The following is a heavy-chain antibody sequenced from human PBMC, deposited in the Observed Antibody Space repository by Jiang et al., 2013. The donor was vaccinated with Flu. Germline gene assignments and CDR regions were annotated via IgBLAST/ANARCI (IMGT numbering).Heavy chain of an antibody. D-gene: IGHD6-19*01. CDR1: GGTFSSYA. J-gene: IGHJ4*02. CDR3: ARDLGQWPKGVYYFDY. V-gene: IGHV1-69*04. CDR2: IIPILGIA. Sequence: SGAEVKKPGSSVKVSCKASGGTFSSYAISWVRQAPGQGLEWMGRIIPILGIANYAQKFQGRVTITADKSTSTAYMELSSLRSEDTAVYYCARDLGQWPKGVYYFDYWGQGTLVTVSS.